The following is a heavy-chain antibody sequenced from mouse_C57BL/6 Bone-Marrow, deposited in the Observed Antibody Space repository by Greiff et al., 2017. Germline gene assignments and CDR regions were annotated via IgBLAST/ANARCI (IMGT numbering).Heavy chain of an antibody. Sequence: QVQLKESGPGLVAPSQSLSITCTVSGFSLTSYGVDWVRQSPGKGLEWLGVIWGVGGTNYNSALKSRLSISKDNSKSQVFLKMNSLQTDDTAMYYCARVYGRGAMDYWGQGTSVTVSS. V-gene: IGHV2-6*01. CDR1: GFSLTSYG. J-gene: IGHJ4*01. CDR3: ARVYGRGAMDY. CDR2: IWGVGGT. D-gene: IGHD1-1*01.